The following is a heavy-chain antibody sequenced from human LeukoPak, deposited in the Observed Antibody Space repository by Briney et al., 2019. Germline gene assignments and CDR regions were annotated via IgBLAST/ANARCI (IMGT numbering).Heavy chain of an antibody. V-gene: IGHV3-49*04. J-gene: IGHJ4*02. CDR3: TRDGRNYGSGRVFDY. D-gene: IGHD3-10*01. Sequence: GGSLRLSCTGSRFTFGAYAMSWVREAPGKGREWVGFIRSTASGGTAEYAASVKGRFTISRDDSKSIAYLQMNSLKTEDTAVYYCTRDGRNYGSGRVFDYWGQGTLVTVSS. CDR1: RFTFGAYA. CDR2: IRSTASGGTA.